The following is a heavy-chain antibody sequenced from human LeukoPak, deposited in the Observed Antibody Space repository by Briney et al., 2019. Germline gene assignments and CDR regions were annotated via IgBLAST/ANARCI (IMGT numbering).Heavy chain of an antibody. CDR2: IYYSGST. Sequence: PSETLSLTCTVSGGSIGSYYWSWIRQPPGKGLEWIGYIYYSGSTNYNPSLKSRVTISVDTSKNQFSLKLSSVTAADTAVYYCARTIPKIAVAGFWNYYYGMDVWGQGTTVTVSS. CDR3: ARTIPKIAVAGFWNYYYGMDV. CDR1: GGSIGSYY. V-gene: IGHV4-59*08. D-gene: IGHD6-19*01. J-gene: IGHJ6*02.